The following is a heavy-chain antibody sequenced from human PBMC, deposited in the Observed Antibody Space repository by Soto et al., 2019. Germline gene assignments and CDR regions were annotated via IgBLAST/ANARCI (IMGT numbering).Heavy chain of an antibody. D-gene: IGHD1-7*01. CDR3: ARDVTGTTLLFWFHP. Sequence: SPTLSLTCAISGDSVSSNSAAWNWIRQSPSRGLEWLGRTYYRSKWYNDYAVSVKGRITINPDTSKNQFSLQLNSVTPEDTAVYYCARDVTGTTLLFWFHPCYPATLLTVSS. CDR2: TYYRSKWYN. CDR1: GDSVSSNSAA. J-gene: IGHJ5*02. V-gene: IGHV6-1*01.